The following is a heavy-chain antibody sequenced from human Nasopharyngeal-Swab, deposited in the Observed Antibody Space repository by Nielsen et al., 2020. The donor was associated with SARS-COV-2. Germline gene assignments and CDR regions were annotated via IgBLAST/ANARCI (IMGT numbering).Heavy chain of an antibody. CDR1: GFTFDDYG. D-gene: IGHD2-21*02. CDR3: AREEAYDGGNDYSYYYYGMDV. CDR2: INWNGGST. Sequence: GGSLRLSCAASGFTFDDYGMSWVRQAPGKGLEWVSGINWNGGSTGYAGSVKGRFTISRDNAKNSLYLQMNSLRAEDTALYYCAREEAYDGGNDYSYYYYGMDVWGQGTTVTVSS. V-gene: IGHV3-20*04. J-gene: IGHJ6*02.